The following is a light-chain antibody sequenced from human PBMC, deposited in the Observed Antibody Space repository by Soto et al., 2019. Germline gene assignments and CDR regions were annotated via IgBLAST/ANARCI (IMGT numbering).Light chain of an antibody. CDR3: NSYTSSNSYV. J-gene: IGLJ1*01. CDR2: DVN. CDR1: SSDVGRYNY. Sequence: QSALTQPASMSGSPGQSITISCTGTSSDVGRYNYVSWYQQYPGKAPQLMIYDVNNRPSGVSNRFSGSKSGKTASLTISGLQAEDEADYYCNSYTSSNSYVFGTGTKLTVL. V-gene: IGLV2-14*01.